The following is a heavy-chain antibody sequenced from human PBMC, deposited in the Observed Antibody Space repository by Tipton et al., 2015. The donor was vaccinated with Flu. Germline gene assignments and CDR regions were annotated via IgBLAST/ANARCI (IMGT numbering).Heavy chain of an antibody. Sequence: TLSLTCTVSGGSMNNYFWSSYYWSWIRQPAGKGLEWIGRIYSTGSTNYNPSVKSRVTMSVDTSKNQFSLKLTSLTAADTAIYYCAAAPYGSGSWDFWGQGSLVTFSS. CDR3: AAAPYGSGSWDF. J-gene: IGHJ1*01. V-gene: IGHV4-4*07. D-gene: IGHD3-10*01. CDR2: IYSTGST. CDR1: GGSMNNYFWSSYY.